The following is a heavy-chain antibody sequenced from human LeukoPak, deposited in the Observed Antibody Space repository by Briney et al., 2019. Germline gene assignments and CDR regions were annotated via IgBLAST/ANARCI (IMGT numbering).Heavy chain of an antibody. V-gene: IGHV3-7*05. D-gene: IGHD5-18*01. CDR2: IKGDGSEK. CDR3: ARASDTRDIY. J-gene: IGHJ4*02. CDR1: GFTFSSYW. Sequence: GGSLRLSCAASGFTFSSYWMTWVRQAPGKGLEWVANIKGDGSEKDYVDSVKGRFTISRDNAKKSVYLEMNGLRDEDTAVYYCARASDTRDIYWGQGTLVTVSS.